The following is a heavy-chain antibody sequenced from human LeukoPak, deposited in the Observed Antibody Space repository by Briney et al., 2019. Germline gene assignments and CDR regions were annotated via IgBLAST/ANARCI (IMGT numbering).Heavy chain of an antibody. J-gene: IGHJ4*01. V-gene: IGHV4-59*01. CDR2: IYSSGST. D-gene: IGHD3-22*01. Sequence: SETLSLTCTVSARSIRSDYWSWIRQPPGKGLEWIGYIYSSGSTNYNPSLKSRVTMSVDTSKNQFSLRLDSVTVADTVVYYCARAGDSTGYPFDYWGHGTLVPVS. CDR3: ARAGDSTGYPFDY. CDR1: ARSIRSDY.